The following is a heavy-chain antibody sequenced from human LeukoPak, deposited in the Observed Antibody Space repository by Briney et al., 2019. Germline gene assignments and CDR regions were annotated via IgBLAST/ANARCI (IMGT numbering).Heavy chain of an antibody. CDR3: ARAPQGRWFDP. CDR2: INHSGST. CDR1: GGSISSGGYS. V-gene: IGHV4-30-2*01. Sequence: SQTLSLTCAVSGGSISSGGYSWSWIRQPPGKGLEWIGEINHSGSTNYNPSLKSRVTISVDTSKNQFSLKLSSVTAADTAVYYCARAPQGRWFDPWGQGTLVTVSS. D-gene: IGHD3-10*01. J-gene: IGHJ5*02.